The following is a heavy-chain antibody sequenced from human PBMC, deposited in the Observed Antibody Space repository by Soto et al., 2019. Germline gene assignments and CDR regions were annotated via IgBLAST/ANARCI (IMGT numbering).Heavy chain of an antibody. Sequence: EVQLLESGGGLEQPGGSLRLSCAASGFTFSTYAMNWVRQAPGKGLEWVSTISGSSSRTYYADSVKGRFTISRDNSQNTLNLQMNSLRAEATPSYYCAKGALYNYGDPIDYWGQGTLVTVSS. CDR1: GFTFSTYA. J-gene: IGHJ4*02. D-gene: IGHD5-12*01. CDR3: AKGALYNYGDPIDY. CDR2: ISGSSSRT. V-gene: IGHV3-23*01.